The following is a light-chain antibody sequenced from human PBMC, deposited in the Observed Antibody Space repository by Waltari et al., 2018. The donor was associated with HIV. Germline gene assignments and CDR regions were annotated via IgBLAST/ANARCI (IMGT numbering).Light chain of an antibody. J-gene: IGKJ1*01. CDR2: KVS. Sequence: DIVMTQSPLSLPVTLGQPASISCRSSQSLVYRDGNTYLNWFQQRPGQSPRRLIYKVSSRDSGVPDRLSGSGSGTDFTLTISRVEAEDVGVYYCMQGTHWPWTFGQGTKVEIK. CDR3: MQGTHWPWT. V-gene: IGKV2-30*01. CDR1: QSLVYRDGNTY.